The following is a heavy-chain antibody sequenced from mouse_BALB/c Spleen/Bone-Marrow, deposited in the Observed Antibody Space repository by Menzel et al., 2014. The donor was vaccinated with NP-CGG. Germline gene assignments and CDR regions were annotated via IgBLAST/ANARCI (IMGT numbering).Heavy chain of an antibody. CDR1: GFNTKDTY. J-gene: IGHJ2*01. V-gene: IGHV14-3*02. Sequence: EVQLQQSGAELVKPGASVKLSCTASGFNTKDTYMHWVKQRPEQGLEWIGRIDPANGNTKYDPKFQGKATITADTSSNTAYLQLSSLTSEDTAVYYCASYVYGYYFDYWGQGTTLTVSS. CDR2: IDPANGNT. D-gene: IGHD2-2*01. CDR3: ASYVYGYYFDY.